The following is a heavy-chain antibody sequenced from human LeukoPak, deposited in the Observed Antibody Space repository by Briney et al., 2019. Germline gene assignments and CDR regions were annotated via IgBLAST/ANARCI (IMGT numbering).Heavy chain of an antibody. Sequence: SETLSLTCNVSGGSISSYYWSWIRQPPGKGLEWIGYIYYSGTTNYNPSLKSRVTILVDTSKNQFSLNLSSVTAADTAVYYCARRGIAAAGYDYWGQGTLVTVSS. D-gene: IGHD6-13*01. CDR2: IYYSGTT. V-gene: IGHV4-59*08. CDR3: ARRGIAAAGYDY. CDR1: GGSISSYY. J-gene: IGHJ4*02.